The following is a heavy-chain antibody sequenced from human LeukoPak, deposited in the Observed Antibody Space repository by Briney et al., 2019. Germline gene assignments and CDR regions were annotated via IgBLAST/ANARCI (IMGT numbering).Heavy chain of an antibody. V-gene: IGHV5-51*01. Sequence: GESLKISCKGSGYSFTNYWIGWVRQMPGKGLEWMGIIYPSDSDTRYSPSFQGQVTISADKSISTAYLQWSSLKASDTAMYYCASSDEYSSSSGAFDIWGQGTMVTVSS. J-gene: IGHJ3*02. CDR2: IYPSDSDT. D-gene: IGHD6-6*01. CDR1: GYSFTNYW. CDR3: ASSDEYSSSSGAFDI.